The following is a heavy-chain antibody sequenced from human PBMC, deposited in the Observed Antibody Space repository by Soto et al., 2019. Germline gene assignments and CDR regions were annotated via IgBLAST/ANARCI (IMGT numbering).Heavy chain of an antibody. V-gene: IGHV3-9*01. D-gene: IGHD6-13*01. CDR1: GFTFDDYA. J-gene: IGHJ1*01. Sequence: EVQLVESGGGLVQPGRSLRLSCAASGFTFDDYAMHWVRQAPGKGLEWVSGISWNSGSIGYADSVKGRFTISRDNAKNSLYLQMNSLRAEDTALYYCAKDIGSSWPGGYFQHWGQGTLVTVSS. CDR2: ISWNSGSI. CDR3: AKDIGSSWPGGYFQH.